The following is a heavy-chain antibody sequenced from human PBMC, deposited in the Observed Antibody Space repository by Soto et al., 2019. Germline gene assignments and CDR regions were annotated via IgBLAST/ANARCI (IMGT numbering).Heavy chain of an antibody. J-gene: IGHJ4*02. D-gene: IGHD6-19*01. V-gene: IGHV3-72*01. CDR2: TRNKANSYTT. CDR1: GFTFSDHY. Sequence: EVQLVESGGGLVQPGGSLRLSCAASGFTFSDHYMDWVRQAPEKGLEWVGRTRNKANSYTTEYAASVKGRFTISRDDSKNSLYLQMNSLKTEDTAVYYCAREDSSGWFKLIDYWGQGTLVTVSS. CDR3: AREDSSGWFKLIDY.